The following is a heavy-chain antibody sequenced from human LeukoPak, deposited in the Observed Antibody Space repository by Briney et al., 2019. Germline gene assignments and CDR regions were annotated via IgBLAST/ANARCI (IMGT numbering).Heavy chain of an antibody. V-gene: IGHV4-59*11. CDR2: MYDSVRT. J-gene: IGHJ4*02. CDR3: ATIKRGNIYGYFDF. Sequence: SETLSLTCTVPGGSISSHYWSWIRQPPGKGLEWIGYMYDSVRTKDNPSLKSRVTLSADTSKNQFSLRLSSVTAADTAVYYCATIKRGNIYGYFDFWGQGILVTVSS. CDR1: GGSISSHY. D-gene: IGHD5-18*01.